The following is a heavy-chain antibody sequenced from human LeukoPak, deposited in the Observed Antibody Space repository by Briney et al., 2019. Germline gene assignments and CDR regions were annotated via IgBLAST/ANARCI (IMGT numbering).Heavy chain of an antibody. D-gene: IGHD6-13*01. CDR2: ISGSGGST. Sequence: GGSLRLSCAASGFTFSSYAMSWVRQAPGKGLEGVSAISGSGGSTYYADSAKGRFTISRDNSKNTLYLQMNSLRAEDTAVYYCAKPALGYSSSWYEWGWFDPWGQGTLVTVSS. CDR3: AKPALGYSSSWYEWGWFDP. CDR1: GFTFSSYA. J-gene: IGHJ5*02. V-gene: IGHV3-23*01.